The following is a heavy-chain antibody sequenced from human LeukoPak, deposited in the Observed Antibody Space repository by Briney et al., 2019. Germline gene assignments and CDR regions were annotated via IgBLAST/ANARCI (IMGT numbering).Heavy chain of an antibody. J-gene: IGHJ3*02. Sequence: PSETLSLTCAVSGGSFSAYYWSWIRQPPGKGLEWIGEINHSGSTNYNPSLKSRVTISVDTSKNQFSLKLSSVTAADTAVYYCAGTRVRGFSAFDIWGQGTMVTVSS. CDR2: INHSGST. CDR1: GGSFSAYY. V-gene: IGHV4-34*01. D-gene: IGHD3-10*01. CDR3: AGTRVRGFSAFDI.